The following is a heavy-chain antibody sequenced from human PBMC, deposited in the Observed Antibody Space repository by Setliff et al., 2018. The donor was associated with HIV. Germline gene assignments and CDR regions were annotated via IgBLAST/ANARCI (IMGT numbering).Heavy chain of an antibody. J-gene: IGHJ6*03. D-gene: IGHD1-1*01. Sequence: SVKVSCKASGGSFSNYAFSWVRQALGQGLEWMGGIIPIFGTANYAQKFQGRVTITADKSTSTAYMELSSLRSEDTAVYYCARNPQPTGTPDYYYYYYMDVWGKGTTVTVSS. CDR2: IIPIFGTA. CDR3: ARNPQPTGTPDYYYYYYMDV. V-gene: IGHV1-69*06. CDR1: GGSFSNYA.